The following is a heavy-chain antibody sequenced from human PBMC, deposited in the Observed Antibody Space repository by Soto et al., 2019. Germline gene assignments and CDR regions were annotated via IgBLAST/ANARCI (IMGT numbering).Heavy chain of an antibody. D-gene: IGHD3-16*01. J-gene: IGHJ4*02. CDR3: AQLGLMTFSHKHYFNH. CDR2: ISGGGTST. Sequence: EVQLLESGGGLVQPGGSLRLSCAASGFTFSNYAMSWVRQAPGKGLEWVSAISGGGTSTYYSDSVKGRFSISRDNSKNTLYLQMNTLRAEDTAVYYCAQLGLMTFSHKHYFNHWGRGTLVTVSS. V-gene: IGHV3-23*01. CDR1: GFTFSNYA.